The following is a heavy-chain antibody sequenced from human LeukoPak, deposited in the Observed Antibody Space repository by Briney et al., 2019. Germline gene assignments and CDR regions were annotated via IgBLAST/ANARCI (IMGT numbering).Heavy chain of an antibody. D-gene: IGHD4-17*01. CDR2: ISGSGGST. J-gene: IGHJ4*02. CDR3: AKGHYGDPRACY. CDR1: GFTFSSYA. V-gene: IGHV3-23*01. Sequence: PGGSLRLSCAASGFTFSSYAMSWVRQAPGKGLEWVSAISGSGGSTYYAASVKGRFTIPRDNSKNTPYLQMNSLRAEDTAVYYCAKGHYGDPRACYWGQGTLVTVSS.